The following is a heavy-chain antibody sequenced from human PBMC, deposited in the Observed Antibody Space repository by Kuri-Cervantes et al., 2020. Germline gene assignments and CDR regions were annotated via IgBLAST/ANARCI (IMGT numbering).Heavy chain of an antibody. J-gene: IGHJ5*02. CDR2: IYTSVST. CDR1: GGSISSYY. V-gene: IGHV4-4*07. CDR3: ARGSGSSWWGTFDP. Sequence: GSLRLTCTVSGGSISSYYWSWSRQPDGKGMEWIGRIYTSVSTNYHPTLKSRVTMSVDTSKNQFSLKLSSVTAADTAVYYCARGSGSSWWGTFDPWGQGTLVTVSS. D-gene: IGHD6-13*01.